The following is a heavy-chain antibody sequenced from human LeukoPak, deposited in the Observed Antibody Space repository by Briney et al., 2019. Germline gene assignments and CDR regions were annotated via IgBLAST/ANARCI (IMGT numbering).Heavy chain of an antibody. CDR1: GFTVSSNY. D-gene: IGHD5-18*01. CDR2: IYSDGST. J-gene: IGHJ4*02. CDR3: AGGLSRGYSYGYFDY. V-gene: IGHV3-53*01. Sequence: GGSLRLSCVASGFTVSSNYMTWVRQAPGKGLEWVSVIYSDGSTYYADSVRGRFTISRDNSKNTLYLRMNGLRAEDTAMYYCAGGLSRGYSYGYFDYWGQGTLVTVSS.